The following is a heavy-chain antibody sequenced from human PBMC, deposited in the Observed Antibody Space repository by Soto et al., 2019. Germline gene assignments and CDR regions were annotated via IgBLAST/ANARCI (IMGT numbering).Heavy chain of an antibody. CDR2: ISYDGSNK. CDR1: GFTFSSYG. CDR3: ARGITIFGVVIIRKRNYGMDV. V-gene: IGHV3-30*03. D-gene: IGHD3-3*01. J-gene: IGHJ6*02. Sequence: PGGSLRLSCAASGFTFSSYGMHWVRQAPGKGLEWVAVISYDGSNKYYAGSVKGRFTISRDNSKNTLYLQMNSLRAEDTAVYYCARGITIFGVVIIRKRNYGMDVWGQGTTVTVSS.